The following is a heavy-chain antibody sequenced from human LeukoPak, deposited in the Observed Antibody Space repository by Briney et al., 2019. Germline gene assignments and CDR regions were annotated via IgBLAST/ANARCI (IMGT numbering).Heavy chain of an antibody. CDR1: GFTFDDYA. Sequence: PGRSLRLSCAASGFTFDDYAMHWVRQAPGKGLEWVSGISWSSGSIGYADSVKGRFTISRDNAKNSLYLQMNSLRAEDTALYYCAKGRGYSGYDGEFDYWGQGTLVTVSS. J-gene: IGHJ4*02. V-gene: IGHV3-9*01. D-gene: IGHD5-12*01. CDR2: ISWSSGSI. CDR3: AKGRGYSGYDGEFDY.